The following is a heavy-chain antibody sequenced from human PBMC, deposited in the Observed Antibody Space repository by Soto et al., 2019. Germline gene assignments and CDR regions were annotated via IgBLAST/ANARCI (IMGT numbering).Heavy chain of an antibody. CDR1: GGSFSGYY. CDR2: INHSGST. Sequence: PSETLSLTCAVYGGSFSGYYWSWIRQPPGKGLEWIGEINHSGSTNYNPSLKSRVTISVDTSKNQFSLKLSSVTAADTAVYYCARIKVRMVRENDYWGQGTLVTVSS. D-gene: IGHD3-10*01. CDR3: ARIKVRMVRENDY. J-gene: IGHJ4*02. V-gene: IGHV4-34*01.